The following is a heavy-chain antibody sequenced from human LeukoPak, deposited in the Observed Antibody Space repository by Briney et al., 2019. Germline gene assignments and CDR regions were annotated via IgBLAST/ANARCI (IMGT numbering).Heavy chain of an antibody. CDR2: INPKSGGA. J-gene: IGHJ4*02. D-gene: IGHD3-9*01. V-gene: IGHV1-2*02. CDR3: AREYILTAYYGDY. CDR1: GYTFTGYY. Sequence: EASVKVSCKASGYTFTGYYMHWVRQAPRQGLEWMGWINPKSGGANYAQKFQGRVTMTWDTSISTAYMELSRLRSDDTAVYYCAREYILTAYYGDYWGQGTLVTVSS.